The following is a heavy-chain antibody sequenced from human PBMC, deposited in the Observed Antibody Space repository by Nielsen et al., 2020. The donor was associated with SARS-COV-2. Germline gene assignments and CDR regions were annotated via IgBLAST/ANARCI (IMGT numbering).Heavy chain of an antibody. V-gene: IGHV4-59*01. CDR2: ICYSGST. Sequence: ESLKISCTVSGGSISSYYWSWIRQPPGKGLEWIGYICYSGSTNYNPSLKSRVTISVDTSKNQFSLKLSSVTAADTAVYYCARESPGDGWFDPWGQGTLVTVSS. CDR3: ARESPGDGWFDP. J-gene: IGHJ5*02. D-gene: IGHD3-16*01. CDR1: GGSISSYY.